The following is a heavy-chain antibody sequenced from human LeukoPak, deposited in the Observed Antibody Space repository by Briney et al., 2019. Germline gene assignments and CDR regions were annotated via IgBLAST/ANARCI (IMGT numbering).Heavy chain of an antibody. J-gene: IGHJ4*02. D-gene: IGHD2-15*01. CDR3: ARFISAGVYYFDY. CDR2: IYYSGYT. CDR1: GDSISSSSYY. V-gene: IGHV4-39*01. Sequence: PSETLSLTCTVSGDSISSSSYYWGWIRQPPGKGLEWIGNIYYSGYTYYNPSLKSRVTISGDTSKNQFSLKLSSVTAADTAVYYCARFISAGVYYFDYWGQGTLVTVSS.